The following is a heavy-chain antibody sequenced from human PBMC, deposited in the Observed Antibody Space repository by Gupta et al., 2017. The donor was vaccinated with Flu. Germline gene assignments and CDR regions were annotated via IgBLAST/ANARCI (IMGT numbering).Heavy chain of an antibody. D-gene: IGHD3-22*01. V-gene: IGHV4-34*01. J-gene: IGHJ4*02. CDR2: SNHSGST. CDR3: ARARTYYYDSSGRLKYFDY. Sequence: SWIRQPPGKGLEWIGESNHSGSTNYNPSLKRRVTISVDTSKNQFSLKLSSVTAAETAVYYGARARTYYYDSSGRLKYFDYWGQGTLVTVSS.